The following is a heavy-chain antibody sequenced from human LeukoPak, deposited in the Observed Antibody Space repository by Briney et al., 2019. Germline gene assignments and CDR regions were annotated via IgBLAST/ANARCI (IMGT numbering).Heavy chain of an antibody. CDR2: ISSSSSYI. V-gene: IGHV3-21*01. D-gene: IGHD1-20*01. CDR1: GFTFSSYS. CDR3: ASSNNLNGVDYFDQ. J-gene: IGHJ4*02. Sequence: GGSLRLSCAASGFTFSSYSMNWVRQAPGKGLEWVSSISSSSSYIHYADSVKGRFTISRDNAKNSLYLQMNSLRGEDTAVYFCASSNNLNGVDYFDQWGQGTLVTVSS.